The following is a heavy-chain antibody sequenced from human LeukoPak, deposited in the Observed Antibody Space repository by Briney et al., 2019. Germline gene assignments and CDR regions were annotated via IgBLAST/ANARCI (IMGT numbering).Heavy chain of an antibody. CDR1: GGSISSSSYY. CDR2: IYYSEST. V-gene: IGHV4-39*01. CDR3: ALMYYDFWSGYPFDY. D-gene: IGHD3-3*01. Sequence: SETLSLTCTVSGGSISSSSYYWGWIRQPPGKGLEWIGSIYYSESTYYNPSLKSRVTISVDTSKNQFSLKLSSVTAADTAVYYCALMYYDFWSGYPFDYWGQGTLVTVSS. J-gene: IGHJ4*02.